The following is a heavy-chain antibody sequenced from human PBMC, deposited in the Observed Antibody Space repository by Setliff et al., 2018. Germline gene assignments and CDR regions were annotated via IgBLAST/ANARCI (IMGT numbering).Heavy chain of an antibody. V-gene: IGHV4-59*01. CDR2: VFFTGDT. Sequence: SETLSLTCTVSGDSINDYYWSWIRQPPGKGLEWIGYVFFTGDTDYNPSLGSRVTISLDRSKTQFSLKLSSATAADTAVYYCARGGVTAVWDSTDWGQGTLVTVSS. D-gene: IGHD2-21*02. CDR1: GDSINDYY. CDR3: ARGGVTAVWDSTD. J-gene: IGHJ4*02.